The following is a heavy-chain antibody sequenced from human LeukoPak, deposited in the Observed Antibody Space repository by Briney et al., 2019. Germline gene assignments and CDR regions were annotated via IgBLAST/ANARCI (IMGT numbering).Heavy chain of an antibody. CDR1: GGSISSYY. V-gene: IGHV4-39*07. J-gene: IGHJ5*02. CDR2: IYYSGST. Sequence: SETLSLTCTVSGGSISSYYWGWIRQPPGKGLEWIGSIYYSGSTYYNPSLKSRVTISVDTSKNQFSLKLSSVTAADTAVYYCAREDIVVVVAATGVWFDPWGQGTLVTVSS. D-gene: IGHD2-15*01. CDR3: AREDIVVVVAATGVWFDP.